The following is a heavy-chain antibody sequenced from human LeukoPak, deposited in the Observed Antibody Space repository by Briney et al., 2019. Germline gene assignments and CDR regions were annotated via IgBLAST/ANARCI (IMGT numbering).Heavy chain of an antibody. CDR1: GGSFSGYY. CDR3: AKGSGL. J-gene: IGHJ4*02. Sequence: ETLSLTCAVYGGSFSGYYWSWVRQAPGKGLEWVSAISGSGGSTYYADSVKGRFTISRDNSKNTLYLQMNSLRAEDTAVYYCAKGSGLWGQGTLVTVSS. CDR2: ISGSGGST. D-gene: IGHD1-1*01. V-gene: IGHV3-23*01.